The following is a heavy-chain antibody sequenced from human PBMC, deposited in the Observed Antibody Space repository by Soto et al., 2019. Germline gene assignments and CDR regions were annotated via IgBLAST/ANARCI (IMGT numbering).Heavy chain of an antibody. D-gene: IGHD5-12*01. CDR3: TRHEYSGYGSYYYYYGMDV. J-gene: IGHJ6*02. CDR1: GFTFSGSA. CDR2: IRSKANSYAT. Sequence: EVQLVESGGGLVQPGGSLKLSCAASGFTFSGSAMHWVRQASGKGLEWVGRIRSKANSYATAYAASVKGRFTISRDDSKNTEYLQMNSLKTEDTAVYYCTRHEYSGYGSYYYYYGMDVWGQGTTVTVSS. V-gene: IGHV3-73*02.